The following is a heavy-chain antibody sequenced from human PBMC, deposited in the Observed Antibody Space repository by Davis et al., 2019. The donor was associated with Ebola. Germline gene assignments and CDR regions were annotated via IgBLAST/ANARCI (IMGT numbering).Heavy chain of an antibody. Sequence: ASVKVSCKAYGGTFSNYTFHWVRQAPGQGLEWMGWINPHNGNTNYAQNVQGRVTMTTDTSTSTAYMEVGSLRSDDTAVYYCARAQFPTTSDHWGQGTLVTVSS. CDR2: INPHNGNT. D-gene: IGHD1-1*01. CDR3: ARAQFPTTSDH. J-gene: IGHJ4*02. V-gene: IGHV1-18*01. CDR1: GGTFSNYT.